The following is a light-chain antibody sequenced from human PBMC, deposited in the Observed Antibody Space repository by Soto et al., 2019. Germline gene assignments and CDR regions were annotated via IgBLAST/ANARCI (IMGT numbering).Light chain of an antibody. CDR2: DAS. V-gene: IGKV3D-20*01. Sequence: EIVLTQSPATLSLSPGERATLSCGASQSVSRSYLAWYQQKPGLAPRLLIYDASNRATGIPDRFSGSGSGTDFTLTISRLEPEDFAVYYCQQYGSSPYTFGQGTKLEIK. J-gene: IGKJ2*01. CDR1: QSVSRSY. CDR3: QQYGSSPYT.